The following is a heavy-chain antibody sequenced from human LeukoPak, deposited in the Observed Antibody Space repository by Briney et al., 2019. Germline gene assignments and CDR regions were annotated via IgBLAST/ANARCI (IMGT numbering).Heavy chain of an antibody. D-gene: IGHD6-19*01. Sequence: GGSLRLSCAASGFTFSSYAMHWVRQAPGKGLEWVAIISSDGSNTYYADSVKSRFSISRDNSKNTPYLQMSSLRDEDTAVYYCAGVSESGWYYFDYWGQGTLLTVSS. CDR3: AGVSESGWYYFDY. V-gene: IGHV3-30*03. J-gene: IGHJ4*02. CDR1: GFTFSSYA. CDR2: ISSDGSNT.